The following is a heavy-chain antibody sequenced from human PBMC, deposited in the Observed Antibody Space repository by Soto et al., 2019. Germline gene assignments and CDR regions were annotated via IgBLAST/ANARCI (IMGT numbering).Heavy chain of an antibody. Sequence: QVQLQESGPGLVKPSGTLSLTCAVSGGSISSSNWWSWVRQPPGKGLVWMGEIYHSGSTNYNPSLKSRVTISVDTSKNQFSLKLSSVTAAYTAVYYCARVKLTDYFDYWGQGPLVTVSS. J-gene: IGHJ4*02. CDR3: ARVKLTDYFDY. CDR1: GGSISSSNW. CDR2: IYHSGST. V-gene: IGHV4-4*02. D-gene: IGHD3-16*01.